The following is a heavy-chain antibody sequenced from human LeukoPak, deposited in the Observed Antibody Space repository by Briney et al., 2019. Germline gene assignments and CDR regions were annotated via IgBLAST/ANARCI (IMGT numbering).Heavy chain of an antibody. CDR2: INHSGST. CDR3: ARVDYGDYPRDWYFDL. CDR1: GRSFSGYY. J-gene: IGHJ2*01. Sequence: PSETLSLTCAVYGRSFSGYYWSWIRQPPGKGLEWIGEINHSGSTNYNPSLKSRVTISVDTSKNQFSLKLSSVTAADTAVYYCARVDYGDYPRDWYFDLWGRGTLVTVSS. V-gene: IGHV4-34*01. D-gene: IGHD4-17*01.